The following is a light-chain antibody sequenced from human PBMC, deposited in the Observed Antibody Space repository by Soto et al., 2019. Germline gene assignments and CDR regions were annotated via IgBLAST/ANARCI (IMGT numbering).Light chain of an antibody. Sequence: QSALTQPASVSGSPGHSITISCTGTSNDVGGYNYVSWYQQHPGKAPKFMIYDVSNRPSGVSNRFSGSKSGNTASLTISGLQAEDEADYYCCSYTTSNTRQIVFGTGTKVTVL. CDR2: DVS. CDR1: SNDVGGYNY. V-gene: IGLV2-14*01. J-gene: IGLJ1*01. CDR3: CSYTTSNTRQIV.